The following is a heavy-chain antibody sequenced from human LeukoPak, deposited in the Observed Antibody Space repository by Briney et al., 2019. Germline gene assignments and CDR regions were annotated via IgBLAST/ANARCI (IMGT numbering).Heavy chain of an antibody. CDR3: ARSDIVVVPAANWFDP. V-gene: IGHV1-69*13. Sequence: ASVKVSCKASGGTFSSYAISWVRQAPGQGLEWMGGIIPIFGTANYAQKFQGRVTITADESTSTAYMELSSLRSEDTAVYYCARSDIVVVPAANWFDPWGQGTLVTVSS. CDR1: GGTFSSYA. CDR2: IIPIFGTA. D-gene: IGHD2-2*01. J-gene: IGHJ5*02.